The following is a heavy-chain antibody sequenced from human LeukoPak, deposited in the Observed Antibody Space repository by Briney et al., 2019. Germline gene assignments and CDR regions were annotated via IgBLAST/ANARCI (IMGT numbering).Heavy chain of an antibody. V-gene: IGHV3-74*01. CDR3: AKDLRSVVITGVFDY. CDR1: GFTFSSYW. J-gene: IGHJ4*02. Sequence: GGSLRLSCVASGFTFSSYWMHWVRQDPRKGLVWVSRINGDGRNINYADSVRGRFTISRDNAENSLYLQMNSLRAEDTAVYYCAKDLRSVVITGVFDYWGQGTLVTVSS. D-gene: IGHD3-22*01. CDR2: INGDGRNI.